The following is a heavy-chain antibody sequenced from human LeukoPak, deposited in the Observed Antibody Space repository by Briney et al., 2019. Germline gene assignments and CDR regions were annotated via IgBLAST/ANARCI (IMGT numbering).Heavy chain of an antibody. V-gene: IGHV4-34*01. CDR3: AKHRGAAGWRSFDI. Sequence: SETLSLTCGVSGGSFSGYYWSWIRQPPGKGLEWIGEINDSGSTKYNPSLKSRVTISVDTSKNQFSLKLNSVTAADTAVYYCAKHRGAAGWRSFDIWGQGTMVTVSS. CDR2: INDSGST. CDR1: GGSFSGYY. J-gene: IGHJ3*02. D-gene: IGHD6-13*01.